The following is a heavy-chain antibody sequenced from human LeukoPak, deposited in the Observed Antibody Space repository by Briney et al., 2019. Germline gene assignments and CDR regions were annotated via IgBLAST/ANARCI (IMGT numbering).Heavy chain of an antibody. CDR2: INTDGTVT. V-gene: IGHV3-74*01. CDR3: ATKQCMAPPLDA. CDR1: RFTLCKYL. Sequence: GGSLRLSCAASRFTLCKYLTLGVRQAPGKGLESVSRINTDGTVTTCADSVKGRFTVSRDNADNTMFLQMNSVRDEDTAVYYCATKQCMAPPLDAWGQGTPVTVSS. D-gene: IGHD5-24*01. J-gene: IGHJ6*02.